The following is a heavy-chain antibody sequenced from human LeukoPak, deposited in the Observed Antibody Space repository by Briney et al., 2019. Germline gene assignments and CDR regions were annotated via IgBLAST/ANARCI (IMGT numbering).Heavy chain of an antibody. V-gene: IGHV3-30*19. CDR3: ARENPYKRFSLDY. D-gene: IGHD5-24*01. CDR2: MSYDGSEI. CDR1: GFTFSSYG. Sequence: PGRSLRLSCAASGFTFSSYGMHWVRQAPGKGLEWVAVMSYDGSEIYYADSVKGRFTISRDNSKNTLYLQMNSLTDEDTAVFYCARENPYKRFSLDYWGQGTLVTVSS. J-gene: IGHJ4*02.